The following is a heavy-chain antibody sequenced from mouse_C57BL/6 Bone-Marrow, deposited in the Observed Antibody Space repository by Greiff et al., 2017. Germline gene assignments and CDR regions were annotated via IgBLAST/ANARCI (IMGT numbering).Heavy chain of an antibody. CDR3: ARLGITTGFDY. CDR2: ISSGGSYT. J-gene: IGHJ2*01. D-gene: IGHD2-4*01. V-gene: IGHV5-6*02. Sequence: EVMLVESGGDLVKPGGSLKLSCAASGFTFSSYGMSWVRQTPDKRLEWVATISSGGSYTYYPDSVKGRFTISRDNAKNTVYLQMSGQKSEDTAIYYCARLGITTGFDYWGQGTTLTVSS. CDR1: GFTFSSYG.